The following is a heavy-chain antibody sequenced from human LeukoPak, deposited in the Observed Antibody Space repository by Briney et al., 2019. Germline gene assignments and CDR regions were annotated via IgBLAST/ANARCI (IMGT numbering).Heavy chain of an antibody. V-gene: IGHV4-34*01. CDR1: GGSFSGYY. Sequence: SETLSLTCAVYGGSFSGYYWSWIRQPPGKGLEWIGEINHSGSTNYNPSLKSRVTISVDTSKNQFSLKLSSVTAADTAVYYCARAPTFYYYYYGMDIWGQGTTVTVSS. J-gene: IGHJ6*02. CDR3: ARAPTFYYYYYGMDI. CDR2: INHSGST.